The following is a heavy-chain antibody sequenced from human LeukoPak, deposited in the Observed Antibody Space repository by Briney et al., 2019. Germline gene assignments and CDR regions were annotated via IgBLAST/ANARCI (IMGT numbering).Heavy chain of an antibody. Sequence: ASVKVSCKASGYTFTGYYMHWVRQAPGQGLEWMGWVNPNSGGTNYAQKFQGRVTMTRDTSITTAYMELSRLRSDDTAVYYCARVVAGNWFDPWGQGTLVTVSS. J-gene: IGHJ5*02. V-gene: IGHV1-2*02. CDR2: VNPNSGGT. CDR1: GYTFTGYY. CDR3: ARVVAGNWFDP. D-gene: IGHD6-19*01.